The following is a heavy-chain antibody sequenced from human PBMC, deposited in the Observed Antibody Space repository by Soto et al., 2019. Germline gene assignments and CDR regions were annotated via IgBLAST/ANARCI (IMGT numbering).Heavy chain of an antibody. CDR3: AKDPVWGDYIWGTYREGTWYFAL. D-gene: IGHD3-16*02. CDR2: ISGSGGST. V-gene: IGHV3-23*01. J-gene: IGHJ2*01. CDR1: VFTFRNYA. Sequence: PGGSLRLSCAASVFTFRNYAMNWVRQAPGKGLEWVSSISGSGGSTYYADSVKGRFTISRDNSRNTLYLQMNSLRAEDTAVYYCAKDPVWGDYIWGTYREGTWYFALWGRGTLVTVSS.